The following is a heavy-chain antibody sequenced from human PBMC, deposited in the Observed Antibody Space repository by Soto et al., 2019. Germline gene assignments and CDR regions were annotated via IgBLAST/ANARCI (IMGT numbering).Heavy chain of an antibody. J-gene: IGHJ4*02. CDR2: INHSATT. CDR3: ARAGSGSSSDWYFDY. D-gene: IGHD3-10*01. V-gene: IGHV4-34*01. Sequence: PSETLSLTCAVYGGSFSGYYWSWIRQPPGKGLEWIGEINHSATTNYNPSLKSRVTISVDTSKNQFSLDLSSVTAADTAVYYCARAGSGSSSDWYFDYWGQGTLVTVSS. CDR1: GGSFSGYY.